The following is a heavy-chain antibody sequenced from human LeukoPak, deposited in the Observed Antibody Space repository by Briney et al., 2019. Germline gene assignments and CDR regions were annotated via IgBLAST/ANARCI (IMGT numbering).Heavy chain of an antibody. CDR3: ARRDDYGDYGTFDY. D-gene: IGHD4-17*01. Sequence: PGGSLRLSCAASGFTFSRTSMNWVRQAPGKGLEWVSSISASDNYIYYAESVKGRFTISRDNAKNSLYLQMNSLRAEDTAVYYCARRDDYGDYGTFDYWGRGTLVTVSS. CDR2: ISASDNYI. J-gene: IGHJ4*02. V-gene: IGHV3-21*01. CDR1: GFTFSRTS.